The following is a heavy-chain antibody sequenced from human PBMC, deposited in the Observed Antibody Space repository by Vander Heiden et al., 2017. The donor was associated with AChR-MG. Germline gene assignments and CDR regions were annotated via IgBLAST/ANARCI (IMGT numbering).Heavy chain of an antibody. J-gene: IGHJ5*02. CDR3: ARPAGVGEASEP. CDR2: ISSSSSYI. D-gene: IGHD2-15*01. Sequence: EVQLVESGGGLVKPGGSLRLSCAASGFTFSSYSMNWVRQAPGKGLEWVSSISSSSSYIYYADSVKGRFTISRDNAKNSLYLQMKSLRAEDTAVYYCARPAGVGEASEPWCQGTLVTVSS. CDR1: GFTFSSYS. V-gene: IGHV3-21*01.